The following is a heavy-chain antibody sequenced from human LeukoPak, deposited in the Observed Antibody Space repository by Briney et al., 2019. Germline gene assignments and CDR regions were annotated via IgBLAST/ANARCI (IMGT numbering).Heavy chain of an antibody. D-gene: IGHD2-8*01. Sequence: SESLSLTCAASGVSLTDYYWSWIRQSPGKGLEWIGEVSPDGYDKYNPSLKSRVSISVDRSENQLSLRLSSVTAADTAIYYCARIRCVSGPEICYNHWAQGSLITVSS. CDR2: VSPDGYD. CDR3: ARIRCVSGPEICYNH. V-gene: IGHV4-34*01. J-gene: IGHJ5*02. CDR1: GVSLTDYY.